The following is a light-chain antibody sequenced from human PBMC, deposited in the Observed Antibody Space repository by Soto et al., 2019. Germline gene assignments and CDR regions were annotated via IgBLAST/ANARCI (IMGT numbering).Light chain of an antibody. CDR2: DAS. J-gene: IGKJ1*01. CDR1: QSVDSH. Sequence: EIVLTQSPATLSLSPGKRATLSCRASQSVDSHLRWYQQKPGQAPRLLIYDASNSATGIPARFSGSGSGTDFTLTISSLEPEDFAVYYCQQRSSWPRTFGQGTKVEIK. CDR3: QQRSSWPRT. V-gene: IGKV3-11*01.